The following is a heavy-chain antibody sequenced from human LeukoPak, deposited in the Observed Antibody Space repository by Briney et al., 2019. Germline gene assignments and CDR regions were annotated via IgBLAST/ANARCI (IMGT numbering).Heavy chain of an antibody. Sequence: SETLSLTCIVSGDSIRSGAYYWSWIRQHPGKGLEWIGYIYDSGSTNYNPSLKSRVTISVDTSKNHFSLKLSSVTAADTAVYYCASGMYFFDYWGQGTLVTVSS. V-gene: IGHV4-31*03. D-gene: IGHD1-26*01. CDR2: IYDSGST. CDR1: GDSIRSGAYY. CDR3: ASGMYFFDY. J-gene: IGHJ4*02.